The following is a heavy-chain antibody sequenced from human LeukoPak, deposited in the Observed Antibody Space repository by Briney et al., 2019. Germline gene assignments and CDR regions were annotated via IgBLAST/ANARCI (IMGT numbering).Heavy chain of an antibody. Sequence: AGGSLRLSCAASGFAFSSYEMNWVRQAPGKGLEWVSYISTSGSTIHYADSVKGRFTFSRDNAKNSVYLQMNSLRAEDTAVYYCARGAAGVQLQHLVEDLLDHWGQGTLVTVSS. CDR3: ARGAAGVQLQHLVEDLLDH. J-gene: IGHJ4*02. V-gene: IGHV3-48*03. CDR1: GFAFSSYE. CDR2: ISTSGSTI. D-gene: IGHD6-13*01.